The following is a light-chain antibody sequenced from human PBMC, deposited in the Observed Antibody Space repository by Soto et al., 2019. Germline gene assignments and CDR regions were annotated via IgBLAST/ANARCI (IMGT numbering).Light chain of an antibody. CDR2: DVT. Sequence: QSVLTQPRSVSGSPGQSVAISCTGTSSDVGGYNYVSWYQQHPGKAPKLMIYDVTKRPSGVPDRFSGSSSGNTASLTISGLQAEDEADYFCCSHEGSYSYVFGTGTKVTVL. CDR1: SSDVGGYNY. J-gene: IGLJ1*01. V-gene: IGLV2-11*01. CDR3: CSHEGSYSYV.